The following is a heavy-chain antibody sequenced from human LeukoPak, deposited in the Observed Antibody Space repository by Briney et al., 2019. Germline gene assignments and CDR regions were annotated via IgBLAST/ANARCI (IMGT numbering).Heavy chain of an antibody. D-gene: IGHD2-15*01. Sequence: SETLSLTCTVSGGSISSSSYYWGWIRQPPGKGLEWIGSIYYSGTTYYNPSLKSRVTISIYYCARLVPLGGGDCTGSNCHTVYYFDYWGQGTLVTVSS. V-gene: IGHV4-39*01. J-gene: IGHJ4*02. CDR2: IYYSGTT. CDR3: FDY. CDR1: GGSISSSSYY.